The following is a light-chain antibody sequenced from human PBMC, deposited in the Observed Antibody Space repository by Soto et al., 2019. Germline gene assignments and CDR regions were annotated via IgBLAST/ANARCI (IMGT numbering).Light chain of an antibody. J-gene: IGLJ1*01. Sequence: QSVLTQPPSASGTPGQRVNISCSGSSSNIGSNYVYWYRQFPGTAPKLLIQRNNQRPSGVPARFSGSKSGTSASLAISGLRSEDEADYYCSSYATGDNYVFGSGTKLTVL. V-gene: IGLV1-47*01. CDR2: RNN. CDR3: SSYATGDNYV. CDR1: SSNIGSNY.